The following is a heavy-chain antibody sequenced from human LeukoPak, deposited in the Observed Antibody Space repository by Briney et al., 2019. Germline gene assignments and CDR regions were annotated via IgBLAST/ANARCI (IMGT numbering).Heavy chain of an antibody. CDR1: GFTFTNAW. CDR3: AKGFESFDY. CDR2: ISSSSSYI. V-gene: IGHV3-21*04. J-gene: IGHJ4*02. Sequence: GGSLRLSCAASGFTFTNAWMHWVRQAPGKGLEWVSSISSSSSYIYYADSVKGRFTISRDNSKNTLYLQMNSLRAEDTAVYYCAKGFESFDYWGQGTLVTVSS.